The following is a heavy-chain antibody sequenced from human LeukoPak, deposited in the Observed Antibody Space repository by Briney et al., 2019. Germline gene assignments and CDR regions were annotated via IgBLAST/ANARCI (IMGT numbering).Heavy chain of an antibody. CDR2: ISGTSSII. CDR3: ARGTWDGDRTFDI. V-gene: IGHV3-48*02. CDR1: GFTFSSYS. D-gene: IGHD5-24*01. J-gene: IGHJ3*02. Sequence: GGSLRLSCAASGFTFSSYSMNWVRQAPGKRLEWISYISGTSSIIYYTPSVKGRFTISRDNGKYSLYLQMNSLRDDDTAVYFCARGTWDGDRTFDIWGQGTMVTVSS.